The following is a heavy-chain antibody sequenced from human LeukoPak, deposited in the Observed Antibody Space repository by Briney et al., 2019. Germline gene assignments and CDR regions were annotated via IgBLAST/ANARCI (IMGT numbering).Heavy chain of an antibody. V-gene: IGHV3-48*01. J-gene: IGHJ5*02. D-gene: IGHD6-19*01. CDR3: ARDSSGWYHWFDP. CDR2: ISSSSSTI. CDR1: GFTFSSYS. Sequence: QPGGSLRLSCAASGFTFSSYSMNWVRQAPGKGLEWVSYISSSSSTIYYADSVKGRFTISRDNAKNSLYLQMNSLRAEDTAVYYCARDSSGWYHWFDPWGQGTLVTVSS.